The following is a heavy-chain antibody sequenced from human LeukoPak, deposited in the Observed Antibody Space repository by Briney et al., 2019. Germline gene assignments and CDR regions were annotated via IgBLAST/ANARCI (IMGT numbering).Heavy chain of an antibody. CDR3: ARPAGYYDILTGYLDY. D-gene: IGHD3-9*01. Sequence: GASVKVSCKASGYTFTSYGISWVRQAPGQGLERMGWISAYNGNTNYAQKLQGRVTMTTDTSTSTAYMELRSLRSDDTAVYYCARPAGYYDILTGYLDYWGQGTLVTVSS. V-gene: IGHV1-18*04. CDR1: GYTFTSYG. CDR2: ISAYNGNT. J-gene: IGHJ4*02.